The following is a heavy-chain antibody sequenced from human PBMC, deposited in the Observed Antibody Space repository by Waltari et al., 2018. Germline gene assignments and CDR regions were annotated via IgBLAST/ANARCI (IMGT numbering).Heavy chain of an antibody. CDR3: ARSGDYAEYFQH. D-gene: IGHD4-17*01. V-gene: IGHV4-4*07. CDR2: VHASVTT. CDR1: SGSVSRYY. Sequence: GQLQESGPGLVKPSETLSLICTVSSGSVSRYYWNWVRQSAGKGLEWIGHVHASVTTKYNPSLRSRVTVSLDTAKNQFSLKVTSVTAADTAVYYCARSGDYAEYFQHWGLGTLLTVSS. J-gene: IGHJ1*01.